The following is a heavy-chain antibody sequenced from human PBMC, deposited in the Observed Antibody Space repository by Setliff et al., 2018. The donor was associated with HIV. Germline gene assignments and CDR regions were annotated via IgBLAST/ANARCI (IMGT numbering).Heavy chain of an antibody. CDR3: ASRWGSYYDTNGHPFDY. V-gene: IGHV4-39*02. J-gene: IGHJ4*02. CDR2: MYHSGST. Sequence: PSETLSLTCTVSGGSISNSRYYWSWIRQPPGKGLEWIGTMYHSGSTYYNPSLQGRVTMFFDTSEDHFSLRLSSVTAADTAAYYCASRWGSYYDTNGHPFDYWGQGTLVTVSS. D-gene: IGHD3-22*01. CDR1: GGSISNSRYY.